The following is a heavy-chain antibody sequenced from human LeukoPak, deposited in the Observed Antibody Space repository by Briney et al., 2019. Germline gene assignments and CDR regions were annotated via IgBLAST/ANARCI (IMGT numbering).Heavy chain of an antibody. CDR1: GLTFSRYR. J-gene: IGHJ3*02. Sequence: PGGSLRLSCAVSGLTFSRYRMTWVRQAPGKGLEWVANIKEDGSAKSYVDSVKGRFNISRDNAKNSLYLQMNSLRVEDTAVYYCARDYDYYSGHNLDAFDIWGQGTTVTVSS. CDR3: ARDYDYYSGHNLDAFDI. V-gene: IGHV3-7*01. CDR2: IKEDGSAK. D-gene: IGHD2-15*01.